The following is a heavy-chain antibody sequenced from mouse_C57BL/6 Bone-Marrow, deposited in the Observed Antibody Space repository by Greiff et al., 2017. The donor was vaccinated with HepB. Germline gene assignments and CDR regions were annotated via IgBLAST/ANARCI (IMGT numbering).Heavy chain of an antibody. D-gene: IGHD1-1*01. CDR3: AREDYYGFDY. V-gene: IGHV1-19*01. Sequence: EVKLQQSGPVLVKPGASVKMSCKASGYTFTDYYMNWVKQSHGKSLEWIGVINPYNGGTSYNQKFKGKATLTVDKSSSTAYMELNSLTSEDSAVYYCAREDYYGFDYWGQGTTLTVSS. CDR1: GYTFTDYY. CDR2: INPYNGGT. J-gene: IGHJ2*01.